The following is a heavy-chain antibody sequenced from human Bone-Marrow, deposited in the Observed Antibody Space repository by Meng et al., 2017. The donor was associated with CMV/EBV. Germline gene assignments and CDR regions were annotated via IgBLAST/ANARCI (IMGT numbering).Heavy chain of an antibody. V-gene: IGHV1-2*02. CDR3: ARDWYSGSFHAFEI. D-gene: IGHD1-26*01. J-gene: IGHJ3*02. Sequence: ASVKVSCKASGYTFTGYYMHWVRQAPGQGLEWMGWINPNSGGTNYAQKFQGRVTMTRDTSISTAYMELSRLRSDDTAVYYCARDWYSGSFHAFEIWGQGTMVTVSS. CDR1: GYTFTGYY. CDR2: INPNSGGT.